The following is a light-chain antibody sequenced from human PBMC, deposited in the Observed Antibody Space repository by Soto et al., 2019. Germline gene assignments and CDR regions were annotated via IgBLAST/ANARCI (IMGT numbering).Light chain of an antibody. CDR3: QQYESLPLT. J-gene: IGKJ5*01. V-gene: IGKV1-33*01. CDR1: QEINRH. Sequence: EIQMTQSTSSLSASVGDRVSIXCQASQEINRHLTWFQQKPGKAPKLLIYDASDWENGGPSRFSGSGSGTGFTCTISSLQPEDFATYYGQQYESLPLTFGQGTRLEIK. CDR2: DAS.